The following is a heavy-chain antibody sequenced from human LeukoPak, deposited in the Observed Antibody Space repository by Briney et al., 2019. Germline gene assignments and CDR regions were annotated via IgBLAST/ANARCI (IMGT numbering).Heavy chain of an antibody. D-gene: IGHD2-15*01. Sequence: PGGSLRLSCAASGFTFSGAWMCWVRQAPGKGLEWVSAIYSGGSTYYADSVKGRFTISRDNSKNTLYLQMTSLRAEDTAVYYCARESVVGAPDYWGQGTLVTVSS. V-gene: IGHV3-66*01. J-gene: IGHJ4*02. CDR2: IYSGGST. CDR1: GFTFSGAW. CDR3: ARESVVGAPDY.